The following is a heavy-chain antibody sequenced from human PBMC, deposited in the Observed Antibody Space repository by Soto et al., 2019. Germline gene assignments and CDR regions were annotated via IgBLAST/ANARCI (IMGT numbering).Heavy chain of an antibody. Sequence: RRLSCAASGFKFSNYAMSWVRQAPGKGLEWVSLISATGGGTYNADSVKGRFTISRDNSHNTLYLQVHSLTAEDTAVYYCAKDRRAGGNSAFYFDFWGQGAQVTVSS. CDR1: GFKFSNYA. D-gene: IGHD3-16*01. J-gene: IGHJ4*02. CDR2: ISATGGGT. CDR3: AKDRRAGGNSAFYFDF. V-gene: IGHV3-23*01.